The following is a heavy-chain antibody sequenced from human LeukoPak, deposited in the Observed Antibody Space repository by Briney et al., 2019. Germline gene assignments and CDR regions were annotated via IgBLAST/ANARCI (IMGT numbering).Heavy chain of an antibody. CDR2: ISYDGSNK. Sequence: PGGSLRLSCAVSGFTFDDYAMHWVRQAPGKGLEWVAVISYDGSNKYYADSVKGRFTISRDNSKNTLYLQMNSLRAEDTAVYYCARGVVGSYGDYWFDPWGQGTLVTVSS. J-gene: IGHJ5*02. CDR3: ARGVVGSYGDYWFDP. CDR1: GFTFDDYA. D-gene: IGHD4-17*01. V-gene: IGHV3-30-3*01.